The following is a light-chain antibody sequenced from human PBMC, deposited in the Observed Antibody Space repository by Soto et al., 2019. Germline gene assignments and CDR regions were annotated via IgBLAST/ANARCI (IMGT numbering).Light chain of an antibody. CDR3: QQYGSSPRT. V-gene: IGKV3-20*01. CDR2: GAS. Sequence: EIVLTQSPGTLSLSPGERATLSCRASQSVTSSYLAWYQQKPGQAPRLLIYGASSRATGIPVRFSGSGSGTDFTLIISRLEPEDFAVYYCQQYGSSPRTFGGGTKVEIK. CDR1: QSVTSSY. J-gene: IGKJ4*01.